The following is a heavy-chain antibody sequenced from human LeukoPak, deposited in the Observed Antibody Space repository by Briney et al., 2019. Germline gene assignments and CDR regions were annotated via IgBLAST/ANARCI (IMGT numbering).Heavy chain of an antibody. J-gene: IGHJ4*02. D-gene: IGHD3-9*01. CDR2: IWYDGSNK. Sequence: GGSLRVSCAASGFSFSIDVMQWVRQAPGKGLEWGAGIWYDGSNKYYVDSVKGRFTISRDNSKHTLYLQMNRLRAEDTAVYYCARDIGSYDILPGYPDYWGQGTLVTISS. CDR1: GFSFSIDV. V-gene: IGHV3-33*01. CDR3: ARDIGSYDILPGYPDY.